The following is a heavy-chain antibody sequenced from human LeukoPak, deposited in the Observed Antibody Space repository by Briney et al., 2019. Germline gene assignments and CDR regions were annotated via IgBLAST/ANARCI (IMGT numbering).Heavy chain of an antibody. J-gene: IGHJ4*02. Sequence: GGSLRLSCAASGFTFSSYAMAWVRQAPGKGLEWVSGISGNGDTTYYAHSVRGRLPISRDDSKKTLYLQMNSLRAEDTAVYSCAKDRGITSSATDYWGQGTLVTVSS. CDR2: ISGNGDTT. D-gene: IGHD6-6*01. CDR3: AKDRGITSSATDY. V-gene: IGHV3-23*01. CDR1: GFTFSSYA.